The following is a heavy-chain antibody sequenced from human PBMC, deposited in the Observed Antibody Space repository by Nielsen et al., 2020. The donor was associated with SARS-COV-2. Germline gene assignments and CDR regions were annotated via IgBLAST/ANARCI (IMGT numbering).Heavy chain of an antibody. J-gene: IGHJ6*02. CDR1: GYTFTGYY. Sequence: ASVKVSCKASGYTFTGYYMHWVQQAHGQGLEWMGWTNPNSGGTNYAQKFQGRVTMTRDTSIRTAYMELSRLRSDDTAVYYCARSPRDYYGMDVLGQGTTVTFSS. V-gene: IGHV1-2*02. CDR3: ARSPRDYYGMDV. CDR2: TNPNSGGT.